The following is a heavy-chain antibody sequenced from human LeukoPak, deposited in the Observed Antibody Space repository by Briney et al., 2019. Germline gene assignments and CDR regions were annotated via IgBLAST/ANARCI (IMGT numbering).Heavy chain of an antibody. V-gene: IGHV3-48*03. D-gene: IGHD6-19*01. Sequence: GGSLRLSCAASGFTFSSYEMNWVRQAPGKGLEWVSYISSSGSTIYYADSVKGRFTISRDNAKNSLYLQMNSLRAEDTAVYYCAREPSSGWQVDYWGQGTLVTVSS. J-gene: IGHJ4*02. CDR3: AREPSSGWQVDY. CDR2: ISSSGSTI. CDR1: GFTFSSYE.